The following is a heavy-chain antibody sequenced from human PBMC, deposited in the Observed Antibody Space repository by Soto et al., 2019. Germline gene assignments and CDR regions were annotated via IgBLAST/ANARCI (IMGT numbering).Heavy chain of an antibody. Sequence: SGPTLVNPTQTLTLTCTFSGFSLSTSGVGVGWIRQPPGKALEWLALIYWDDDKRYSPSLKSRLTITKDTSKNQVVLTMTNKDPVDTAPYYCAHRLLRYFDWFNRGAPFDYWGQGTLVTVSS. V-gene: IGHV2-5*02. CDR3: AHRLLRYFDWFNRGAPFDY. CDR1: GFSLSTSGVG. D-gene: IGHD3-9*01. J-gene: IGHJ4*02. CDR2: IYWDDDK.